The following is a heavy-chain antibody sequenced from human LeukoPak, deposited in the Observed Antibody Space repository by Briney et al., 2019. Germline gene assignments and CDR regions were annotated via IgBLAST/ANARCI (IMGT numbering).Heavy chain of an antibody. V-gene: IGHV3-48*01. CDR2: ISSSSSTI. D-gene: IGHD1-26*01. CDR1: GFTFSSYS. Sequence: GGSLRLSCAASGFTFSSYSMNWVRQAPGKGLEWVSYISSSSSTIYYADSVKGRFTISRDNAKNSLYLQMNSLRAEDTAVYFCAREGGSFLRYFDSWGQGTLVTVSS. CDR3: AREGGSFLRYFDS. J-gene: IGHJ4*02.